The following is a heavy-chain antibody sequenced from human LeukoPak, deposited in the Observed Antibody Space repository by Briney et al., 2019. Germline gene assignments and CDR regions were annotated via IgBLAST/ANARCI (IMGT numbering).Heavy chain of an antibody. D-gene: IGHD2-2*01. J-gene: IGHJ4*02. CDR1: GYTFTSYD. CDR2: MNPNSGNT. Sequence: GASVKVSCKASGYTFTSYDINWVRQATGQGLEWMGWMNPNSGNTGYAQKFQGRVTMTRNTSISTAYMELSSLRSEDTALYYCVRLGSTSPGNWYKLFDQWGQGTLVTVSS. CDR3: VRLGSTSPGNWYKLFDQ. V-gene: IGHV1-8*01.